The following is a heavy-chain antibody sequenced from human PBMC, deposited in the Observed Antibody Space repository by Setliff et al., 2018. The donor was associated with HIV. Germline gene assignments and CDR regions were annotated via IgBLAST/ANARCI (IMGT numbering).Heavy chain of an antibody. Sequence: SETLSLTCAVYGGSFSTYYWSWIRQSPGKRLEWLGEVNHSRGTNYNPSLKRRLIISSDASKNQFSLRLKSVTAADTAVYFCARRILRSAFDFWGHGTLVTVSS. J-gene: IGHJ4*01. CDR3: ARRILRSAFDF. D-gene: IGHD2-15*01. CDR2: VNHSRGT. CDR1: GGSFSTYY. V-gene: IGHV4-34*01.